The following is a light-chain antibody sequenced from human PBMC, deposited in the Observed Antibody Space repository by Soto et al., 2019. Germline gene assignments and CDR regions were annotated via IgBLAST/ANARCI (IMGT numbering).Light chain of an antibody. CDR3: QSYDSSLSGVA. J-gene: IGLJ2*01. CDR1: SSNIGAGYD. Sequence: QSALTQPPSVSGAPGQRVTISCTGSSSNIGAGYDVHWYQLLPGTAPKLLIYGNSNRPSGVPDRFSGSQSGTSASLAITGLQAEDEADYYCQSYDSSLSGVAFGGGTKLTVL. V-gene: IGLV1-40*01. CDR2: GNS.